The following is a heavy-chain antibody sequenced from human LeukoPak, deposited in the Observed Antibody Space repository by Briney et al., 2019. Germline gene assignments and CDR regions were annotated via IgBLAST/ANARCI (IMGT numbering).Heavy chain of an antibody. V-gene: IGHV1-46*01. CDR2: INPSGGST. CDR1: GYTFTSYY. D-gene: IGHD6-13*01. Sequence: ASVKVSCKASGYTFTSYYMHWVRQAPGQGLEGMGIINPSGGSTSYAQKFQGRVTMTRDTSTSTVYMELSSLRSEDTAVYYCACRCSGAYSSSGWGQGTMVTVSS. CDR3: ACRCSGAYSSSG. J-gene: IGHJ3*01.